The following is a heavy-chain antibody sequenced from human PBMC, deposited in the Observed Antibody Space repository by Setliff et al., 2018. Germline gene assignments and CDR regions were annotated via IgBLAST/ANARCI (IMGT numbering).Heavy chain of an antibody. D-gene: IGHD3-9*01. V-gene: IGHV3-48*01. CDR1: GFNFNLFN. CDR2: IISNSLTI. Sequence: QPSDTLSLSCEASGFNFNLFNMNWVRQAPGKGLEWISYIISNSLTIHYADSVKGRFAISRDNSKNTLYLQMRSLRAEDTAIYYCANHNPARRALNGNPLDNWGQGTLVTVSS. J-gene: IGHJ4*02. CDR3: ANHNPARRALNGNPLDN.